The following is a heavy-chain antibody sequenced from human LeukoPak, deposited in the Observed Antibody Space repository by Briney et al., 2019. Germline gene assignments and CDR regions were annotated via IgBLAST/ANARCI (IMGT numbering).Heavy chain of an antibody. J-gene: IGHJ4*02. CDR1: GFTFSSYA. Sequence: GGSLRLSCAASGFTFSSYAMSWVRLAPGKGLEWVANIKEDGTETYYVDPVKGRFTISRDNAKNSLYLQMNSLRVEDTAVYYCAKEGRSLQTYWGQGTLVTVSS. CDR3: AKEGRSLQTY. CDR2: IKEDGTET. D-gene: IGHD5-24*01. V-gene: IGHV3-7*03.